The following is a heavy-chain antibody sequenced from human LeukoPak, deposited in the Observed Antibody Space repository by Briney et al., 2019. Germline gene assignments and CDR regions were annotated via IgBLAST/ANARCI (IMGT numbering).Heavy chain of an antibody. CDR1: GFTFGDYA. CDR2: IRSKAYGGTT. J-gene: IGHJ6*02. Sequence: GGSLRLSCTASGFTFGDYAMSWVRQAPGKGLEWIGFIRSKAYGGTTEYAASVKGRFTISRDDSKNIAYLQMNSLKTEDTAVYYCTRVDSIGGVVNYYYGMDVWGQGTTVTVSS. V-gene: IGHV3-49*04. D-gene: IGHD3-16*01. CDR3: TRVDSIGGVVNYYYGMDV.